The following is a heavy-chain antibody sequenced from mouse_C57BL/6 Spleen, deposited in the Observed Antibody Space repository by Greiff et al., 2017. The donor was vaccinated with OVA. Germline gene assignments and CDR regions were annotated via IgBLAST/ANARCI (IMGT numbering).Heavy chain of an antibody. CDR1: GYTFTSYW. Sequence: QVQLQQPGAELVRPGSSVKLSCKASGYTFTSYWMHWVKQRPIQGLEWIGNIDPSDSETHYNQKFKYKATLTVDKSSSTAYMQISSLTSEDSAVYYCAREEGNSLAYWGQGTLVTVSA. D-gene: IGHD2-1*01. V-gene: IGHV1-52*01. CDR3: AREEGNSLAY. J-gene: IGHJ3*01. CDR2: IDPSDSET.